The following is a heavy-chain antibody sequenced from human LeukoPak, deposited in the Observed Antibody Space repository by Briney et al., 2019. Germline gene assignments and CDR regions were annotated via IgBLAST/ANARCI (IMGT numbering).Heavy chain of an antibody. CDR1: GGSISSGGYY. D-gene: IGHD6-19*01. Sequence: SETLSLTCTVSGGSISSGGYYWSWIRQHPGKGLEWIGYIYYSGSTYHNPSLKSRVTISVDTSKNQFSLKLSSVTAADTAVYYCARGRQQWLTPIDYWGQGTLVTVSS. CDR2: IYYSGST. CDR3: ARGRQQWLTPIDY. V-gene: IGHV4-31*03. J-gene: IGHJ4*02.